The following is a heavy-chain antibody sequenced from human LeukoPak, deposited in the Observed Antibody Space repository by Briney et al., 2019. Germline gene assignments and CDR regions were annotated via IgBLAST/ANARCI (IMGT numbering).Heavy chain of an antibody. CDR1: GFIFSSYW. CDR3: AKSLDY. V-gene: IGHV3-7*01. J-gene: IGHJ4*02. CDR2: IKQDGTET. Sequence: EGSLRLSCAASGFIFSSYWMAWVRQTPGKGLEWVANIKQDGTETYYVDSARGRFTISRDNAKNSLYLQMDSLRVEDTGIYYCAKSLDYWGQGTLVTVSS.